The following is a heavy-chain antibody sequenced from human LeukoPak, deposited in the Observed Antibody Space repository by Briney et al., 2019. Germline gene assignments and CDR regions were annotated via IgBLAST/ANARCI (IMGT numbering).Heavy chain of an antibody. CDR3: ARDLGWDDSSGYSI. J-gene: IGHJ3*02. Sequence: GGSLRLSCAASGFTFSSYAISWVRQAPGQGLEWMGGIIPIFGTANYAQKFQGRVTITADESTSTAYMELSSLRSEDTAVYYCARDLGWDDSSGYSIWGQGTMVTVSS. D-gene: IGHD3-22*01. V-gene: IGHV1-69*01. CDR2: IIPIFGTA. CDR1: GFTFSSYA.